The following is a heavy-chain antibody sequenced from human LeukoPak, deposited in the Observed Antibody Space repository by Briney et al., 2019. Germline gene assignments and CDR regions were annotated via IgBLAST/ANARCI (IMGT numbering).Heavy chain of an antibody. CDR1: GFIFNNYL. D-gene: IGHD3-10*01. J-gene: IGHJ3*01. Sequence: PGGSLRLSCAASGFIFNNYLMSWVRQAPGKGLEWVANIKQDGSETYYVDSVKGRFTISRDNAKNSLFLQMNSLRAEDTAVYYCTREGSYLDAFDFWGQGTMVTVSS. V-gene: IGHV3-7*01. CDR3: TREGSYLDAFDF. CDR2: IKQDGSET.